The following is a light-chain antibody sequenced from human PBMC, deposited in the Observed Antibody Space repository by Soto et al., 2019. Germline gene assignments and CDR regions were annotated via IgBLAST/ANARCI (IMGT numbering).Light chain of an antibody. J-gene: IGKJ5*01. CDR1: QSLQYSNGYNY. CDR2: LGS. CDR3: FQGLQTTPIT. V-gene: IGKV2-28*01. Sequence: DIVLTQSPLSLPVIPGEPASISCRSSQSLQYSNGYNYLDWYFQKPGQSPQLLISLGSTRASGVPDRFSGSGSGTDFTLKISRVEADDVGVYYCFQGLQTTPITLGQGTRLEIK.